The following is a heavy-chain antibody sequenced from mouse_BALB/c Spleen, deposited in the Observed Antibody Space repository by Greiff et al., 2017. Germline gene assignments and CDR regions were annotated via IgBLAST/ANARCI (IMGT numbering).Heavy chain of an antibody. V-gene: IGHV2-9*02. Sequence: VHLVESGPGLVAPSQSLSITCTVSGFSLTSYGVYWVRQPPGKGLEWLGVIWSGGSRNYYSALMSRLSISKDNSKNQVFLKMKSLQTDDTAMYYCSRGRDGSRGFAYWGQGTLVTVSA. CDR3: SRGRDGSRGFAY. CDR1: GFSLTSYG. J-gene: IGHJ3*01. CDR2: IWSGGSR. D-gene: IGHD1-1*01.